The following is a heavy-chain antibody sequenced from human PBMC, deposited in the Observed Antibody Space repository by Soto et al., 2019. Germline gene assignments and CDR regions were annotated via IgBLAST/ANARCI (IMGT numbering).Heavy chain of an antibody. CDR1: GGTFSSYT. CDR2: IIPILGIA. V-gene: IGHV1-69*02. Sequence: QVQLVQSGAEVKKPGSSVKVSCKASGGTFSSYTISWVRQAPGQGLEWMGRIIPILGIANYAQKFQGRVTINADKSTSTAYMELSSLRSEDTAVYYCARGFSLSGWYYFDYWGQGTLVTVSS. CDR3: ARGFSLSGWYYFDY. J-gene: IGHJ4*02. D-gene: IGHD6-19*01.